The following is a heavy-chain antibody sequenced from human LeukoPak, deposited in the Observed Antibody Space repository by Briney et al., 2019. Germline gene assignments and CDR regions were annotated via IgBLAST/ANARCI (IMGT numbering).Heavy chain of an antibody. CDR2: ISAYNGNT. J-gene: IGHJ6*02. V-gene: IGHV1-18*01. Sequence: ASVKVSCKASGYTFTSYGISWVRQAPGQGLEWMGWISAYNGNTNYAQKLQGRATMTTDTSTSTAYMELRSLRSDDTAVYYCARWVVVVVAANYYYGMDVWGQGTTVTVSS. CDR1: GYTFTSYG. CDR3: ARWVVVVVAANYYYGMDV. D-gene: IGHD2-15*01.